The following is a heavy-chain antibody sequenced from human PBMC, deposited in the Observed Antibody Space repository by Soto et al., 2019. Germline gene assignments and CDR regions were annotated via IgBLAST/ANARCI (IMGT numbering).Heavy chain of an antibody. CDR3: ARAGGRYYYGSGSYP. V-gene: IGHV1-69*06. CDR1: GGTFSSYA. CDR2: IIPIFGTA. D-gene: IGHD3-10*01. J-gene: IGHJ5*02. Sequence: QVQLVQSGAEVKKPGSSVKVSCKASGGTFSSYAISWVRQAPGQGLEWMGGIIPIFGTANYAQKLQGRVTITADKSTSKAYMELRSLRPEDTAVYYCARAGGRYYYGSGSYPWGQGTLVTVSS.